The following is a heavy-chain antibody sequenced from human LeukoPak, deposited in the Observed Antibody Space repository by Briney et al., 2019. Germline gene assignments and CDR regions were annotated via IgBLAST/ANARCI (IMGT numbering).Heavy chain of an antibody. Sequence: SETLSLTCTVSGGSISSSSYSWGWIRQPPGKGLEWIGSISYSGSTYYNPSLKSRVTISVDTSKNQFSLKLSSVTAADTAVYYCARIITENLRRFDYWGQGTLVTVSS. CDR3: ARIITENLRRFDY. D-gene: IGHD1-20*01. V-gene: IGHV4-39*01. J-gene: IGHJ4*02. CDR2: ISYSGST. CDR1: GGSISSSSYS.